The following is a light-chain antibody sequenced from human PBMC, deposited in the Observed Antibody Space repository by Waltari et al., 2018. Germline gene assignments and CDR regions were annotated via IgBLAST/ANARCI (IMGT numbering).Light chain of an antibody. CDR1: QSFNGN. CDR2: AAS. J-gene: IGKJ2*01. CDR3: QQYTEWPYT. Sequence: EIAMTQSPATLSVSPGERATVSCRASQSFNGNLAWYQHKQGQAPRLLIYAASTRATGTPGRFSGGGSGTEFTLTISSLQSEDFAIYYCQQYTEWPYTFGQGTKLEIK. V-gene: IGKV3-15*01.